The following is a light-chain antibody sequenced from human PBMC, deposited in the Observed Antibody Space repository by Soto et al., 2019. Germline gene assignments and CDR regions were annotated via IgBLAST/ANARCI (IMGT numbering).Light chain of an antibody. Sequence: EVVLTQSPGTLSLSPGERVTLSCRASQSVASSYLAWYQQKPGRAPSLLFYSASSRATGIPDRFSGSGSGTDFTLTISRLEPEDFAVYYCHHFGSIPETFGQGTNVE. J-gene: IGKJ1*01. CDR1: QSVASSY. CDR3: HHFGSIPET. V-gene: IGKV3-20*01. CDR2: SAS.